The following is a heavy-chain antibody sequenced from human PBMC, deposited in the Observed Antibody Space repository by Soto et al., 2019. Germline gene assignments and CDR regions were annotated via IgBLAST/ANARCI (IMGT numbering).Heavy chain of an antibody. CDR3: ARDRDFITIAAAGTHWFAP. V-gene: IGHV1-18*01. J-gene: IGHJ5*02. Sequence: QVQLVQSGAEVKKPGASVKVSCKASGYTFTSYGISWVRQAPGQGLEWMGWISAYNGNTNYAQKLQGRVTMTKDTSTSTAYRELRSLRCDETAVYYCARDRDFITIAAAGTHWFAPWGQGTLVTVSS. CDR2: ISAYNGNT. D-gene: IGHD6-13*01. CDR1: GYTFTSYG.